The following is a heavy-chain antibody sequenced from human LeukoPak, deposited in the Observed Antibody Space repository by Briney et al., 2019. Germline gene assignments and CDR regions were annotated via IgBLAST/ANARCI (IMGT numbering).Heavy chain of an antibody. CDR3: ARFIRGFLGVRYFDY. V-gene: IGHV4-59*08. D-gene: IGHD2/OR15-2a*01. CDR1: GGSISSYY. Sequence: SETLSLTCTVSGGSISSYYWGWIRQPPGKGLERIGYIYYSGSTNYNPSPKSRVTISVDTSKNQFSLKLSSVPAADTAVYYCARFIRGFLGVRYFDYWGQGTLVTVSS. CDR2: IYYSGST. J-gene: IGHJ4*02.